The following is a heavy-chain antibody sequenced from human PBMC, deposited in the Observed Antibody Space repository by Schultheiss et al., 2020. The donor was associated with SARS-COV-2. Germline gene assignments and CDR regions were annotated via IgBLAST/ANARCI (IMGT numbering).Heavy chain of an antibody. CDR2: ISSSSSYI. CDR3: AREGNSSGWYYYYYYYMDV. V-gene: IGHV3-21*01. Sequence: GGSLRLSCAASGFTFSSYSMNWVRQAPGKGLEWVSSISSSSSYIYYADSVKGRFTISRDNAKNSLYLQMNSLRAEDTAVYYCAREGNSSGWYYYYYYYMDVWGKGTTVTVSS. J-gene: IGHJ6*03. CDR1: GFTFSSYS. D-gene: IGHD6-19*01.